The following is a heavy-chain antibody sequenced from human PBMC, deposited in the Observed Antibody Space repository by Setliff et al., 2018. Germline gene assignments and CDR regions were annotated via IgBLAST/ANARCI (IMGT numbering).Heavy chain of an antibody. D-gene: IGHD4-4*01. V-gene: IGHV4-34*01. CDR2: INHRGST. CDR3: ARDGVSYSNSLPRYYYHYMDV. CDR1: GGTFSDYH. J-gene: IGHJ6*03. Sequence: TLSLTCAAYGGTFSDYHWTWIRQSPEKGLEWIGEINHRGSTNYSPSLKSRVTISIDTSNYQFSLKLSSVTAADTAVYYCARDGVSYSNSLPRYYYHYMDVWGKGTTVTVSS.